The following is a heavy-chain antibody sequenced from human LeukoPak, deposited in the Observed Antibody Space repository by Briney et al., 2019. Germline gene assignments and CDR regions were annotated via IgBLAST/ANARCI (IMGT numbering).Heavy chain of an antibody. CDR1: GYSISSGYY. Sequence: SETLSLTCAVSGYSISSGYYWGWIRQPPGQGLEWIGNIYHSGSTYYNPSLKSRVTISVDTSKNQFSLKLSSVTAADTAVYYCARGRYGDLLFDYWGQGTLVTVSS. J-gene: IGHJ4*02. CDR2: IYHSGST. V-gene: IGHV4-38-2*01. CDR3: ARGRYGDLLFDY. D-gene: IGHD4-17*01.